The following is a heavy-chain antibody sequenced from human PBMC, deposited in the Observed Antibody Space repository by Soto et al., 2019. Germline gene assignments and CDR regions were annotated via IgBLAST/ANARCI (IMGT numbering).Heavy chain of an antibody. V-gene: IGHV3-33*01. CDR2: IWYDGSNK. Sequence: GGSLRLSCAASGFTFSSYGMHWVRQAPGKGLEWVAVIWYDGSNKYYADSVKGRFTISRDNSKNTLYLQMNSLRAEDTAVYYCARDSGFGETGYYYGMDVWGQGSTVTVS. D-gene: IGHD3-10*01. CDR3: ARDSGFGETGYYYGMDV. J-gene: IGHJ6*02. CDR1: GFTFSSYG.